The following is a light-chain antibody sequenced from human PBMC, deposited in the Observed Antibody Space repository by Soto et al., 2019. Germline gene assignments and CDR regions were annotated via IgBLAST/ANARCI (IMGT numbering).Light chain of an antibody. CDR1: RSVSIH. Sequence: ETVTTQSPGSLSLSLVERATLSCGASRSVSIHLAGYQQKPGQAPRLLIYDTSTRATGIPARFSGSGSGTDFTLTISSLEPEDFAVYYCQQYLDWPRTFGQGTKVDI. V-gene: IGKV3-15*01. J-gene: IGKJ1*01. CDR2: DTS. CDR3: QQYLDWPRT.